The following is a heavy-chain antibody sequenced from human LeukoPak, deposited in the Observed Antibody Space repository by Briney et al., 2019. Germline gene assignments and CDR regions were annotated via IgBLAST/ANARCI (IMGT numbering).Heavy chain of an antibody. Sequence: ASVKVSCKASGGTFSSYAISWVRQAPGQGLEWMGRIIPIFGTANYAQKFQGRVTITTDKSTSTAYMELSSLRSEDTDVYYCARDMLGGFFDYWGQGTLVTVSS. CDR1: GGTFSSYA. CDR2: IIPIFGTA. V-gene: IGHV1-69*05. D-gene: IGHD2-8*01. CDR3: ARDMLGGFFDY. J-gene: IGHJ4*02.